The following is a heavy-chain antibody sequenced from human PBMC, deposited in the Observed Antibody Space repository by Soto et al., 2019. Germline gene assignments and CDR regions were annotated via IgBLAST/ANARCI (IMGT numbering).Heavy chain of an antibody. CDR1: GGSMSSSNW. Sequence: SSETLSLTCTVSGGSMSSSNWWNWVRQPPGKGLEWIGETHHSGRTNYNPSLKSRVTISVDKSKNHFSLKLSSVTAADTAVYYCARLHGYCISSSCHGHYAMDVWGQGTTVTVSS. CDR3: ARLHGYCISSSCHGHYAMDV. D-gene: IGHD2-2*01. V-gene: IGHV4-4*02. CDR2: THHSGRT. J-gene: IGHJ6*02.